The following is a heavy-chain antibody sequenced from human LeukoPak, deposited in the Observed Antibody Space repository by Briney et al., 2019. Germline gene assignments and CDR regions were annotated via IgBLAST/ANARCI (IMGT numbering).Heavy chain of an antibody. CDR1: GGSISSGSYY. D-gene: IGHD5-24*01. CDR2: IYTSGST. CDR3: ARDRDGYNSNYYYYMDV. Sequence: PSQTLSLTCTVSGGSISSGSYYWSWIRQPAGKGLEWIGRIYTSGSTNYNPSLKSRVTISVDTSKNQFSLKLSSVTAADTAVYYCARDRDGYNSNYYYYMDVWGKGTTVTISS. J-gene: IGHJ6*03. V-gene: IGHV4-61*02.